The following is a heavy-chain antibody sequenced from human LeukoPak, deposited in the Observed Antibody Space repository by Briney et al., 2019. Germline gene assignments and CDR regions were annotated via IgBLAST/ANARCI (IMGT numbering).Heavy chain of an antibody. D-gene: IGHD3-22*01. Sequence: GGSLRLSCAASGFTFSISAMNWVRQSPERGLEWVSAISGTGGSTSYADSLKGRFTISRDNSKNTLYLQMSSLTAEDTAVYYCAKECGRDYDDRAFDIWGQGTMVTVSS. J-gene: IGHJ3*02. V-gene: IGHV3-23*01. CDR1: GFTFSISA. CDR2: ISGTGGST. CDR3: AKECGRDYDDRAFDI.